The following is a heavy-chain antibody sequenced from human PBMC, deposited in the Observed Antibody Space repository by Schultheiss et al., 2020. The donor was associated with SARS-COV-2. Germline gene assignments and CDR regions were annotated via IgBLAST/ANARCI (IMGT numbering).Heavy chain of an antibody. D-gene: IGHD2-15*01. CDR1: GGSISSGGYY. V-gene: IGHV4-39*07. J-gene: IGHJ6*02. Sequence: SETLSLTCTVSGGSISSGGYYWSWIRQPPGKGLEWIRSIYHSGSTYYNPSLKSRVTISVDTSKNQFSLKLSSVTAADTAVYYCARVGYDYGMDVWGQGTTVTVSS. CDR3: ARVGYDYGMDV. CDR2: IYHSGST.